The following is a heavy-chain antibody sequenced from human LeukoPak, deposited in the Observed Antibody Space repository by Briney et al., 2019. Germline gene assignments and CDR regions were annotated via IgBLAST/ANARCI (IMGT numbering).Heavy chain of an antibody. V-gene: IGHV3-9*01. D-gene: IGHD3-22*01. CDR1: GFTFDDYA. Sequence: GGSLRLSCAASGFTFDDYAMHWVRQAPGKGLEWVSGISWNSGSIGYADSVKGRVTISRDNAKNSLYLQMNSLRAEDTALYYCAKDSFYDSSGPFNYWGQGTLVTVSS. CDR3: AKDSFYDSSGPFNY. J-gene: IGHJ4*02. CDR2: ISWNSGSI.